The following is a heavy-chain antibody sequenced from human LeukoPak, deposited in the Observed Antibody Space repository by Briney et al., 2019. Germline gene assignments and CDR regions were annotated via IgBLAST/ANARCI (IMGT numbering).Heavy chain of an antibody. Sequence: GSLRLSCAASGFTFSSYWMSWVRQPPGKGLEWIGEINHSGSTNYNPSLKSRVTISVDTSKNQFSLKLSSVTAADTAVYYCARSYYDTSGYAFDYWGQGTLVTVSS. CDR2: INHSGST. CDR3: ARSYYDTSGYAFDY. J-gene: IGHJ4*02. V-gene: IGHV4-34*01. CDR1: GFTFSSYW. D-gene: IGHD3-22*01.